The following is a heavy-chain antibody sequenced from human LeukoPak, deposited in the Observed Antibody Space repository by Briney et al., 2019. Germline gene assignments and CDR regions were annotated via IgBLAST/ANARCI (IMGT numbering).Heavy chain of an antibody. Sequence: PGGSLRLSCAASTFTFSSYVMSWVRQAPGKGLEWVSGISDAGDSTYYADSVKGRFTISRDNSKNTLYLQLNSLRAEDTAVYYCARRARYSSGWAVPYYMDVWGKGTTVTVSS. CDR3: ARRARYSSGWAVPYYMDV. J-gene: IGHJ6*03. V-gene: IGHV3-23*01. CDR1: TFTFSSYV. CDR2: ISDAGDST. D-gene: IGHD6-19*01.